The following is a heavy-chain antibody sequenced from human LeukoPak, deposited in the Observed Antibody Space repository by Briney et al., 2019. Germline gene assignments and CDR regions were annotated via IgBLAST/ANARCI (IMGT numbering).Heavy chain of an antibody. CDR2: INHSGSI. J-gene: IGHJ4*02. D-gene: IGHD3-22*01. CDR3: ARAWYYYDSSGYYPFDY. Sequence: PSETLSLTCAVYGESFSGYYWSWIRQPPGKGLEWIGEINHSGSINYNPSLKSRVTISVDTSKNQFSLKLSSVTAADTAVYYCARAWYYYDSSGYYPFDYWGQGTLVTVSS. CDR1: GESFSGYY. V-gene: IGHV4-34*01.